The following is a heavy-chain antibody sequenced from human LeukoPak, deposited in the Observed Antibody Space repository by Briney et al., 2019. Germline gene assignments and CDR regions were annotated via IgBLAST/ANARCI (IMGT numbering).Heavy chain of an antibody. V-gene: IGHV7-4-1*02. D-gene: IGHD1-26*01. CDR2: INTNTGNP. J-gene: IGHJ5*02. CDR3: ARGTGGSYRTKGFDP. Sequence: ASVRVSCKASGYTFTSYAMNWVRQAPGQGLEWMGWINTNTGNPTYAQGFTGRFVFSLDTSVSTAYLQISSLKAEDTAVYYCARGTGGSYRTKGFDPWGQGTLVTVSS. CDR1: GYTFTSYA.